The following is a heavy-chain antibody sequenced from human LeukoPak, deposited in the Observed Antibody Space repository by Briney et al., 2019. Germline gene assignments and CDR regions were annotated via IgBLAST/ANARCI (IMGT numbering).Heavy chain of an antibody. CDR1: GGSISSGGYY. V-gene: IGHV4-30-2*01. Sequence: SQTLSLTCTVSGGSISSGGYYWSWIRQPPGKGLEWIGYIYHSGSTNYNPSLKSRVTVSVDTSKNQFSLKLSSVTAADTAVYYCARHESWFGELFSYYYGMDVWGQGTTVTVSS. D-gene: IGHD3-10*01. CDR3: ARHESWFGELFSYYYGMDV. J-gene: IGHJ6*02. CDR2: IYHSGST.